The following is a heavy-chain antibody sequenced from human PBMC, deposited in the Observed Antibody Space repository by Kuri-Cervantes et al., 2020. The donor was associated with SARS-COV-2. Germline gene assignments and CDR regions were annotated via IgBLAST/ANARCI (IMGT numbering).Heavy chain of an antibody. CDR3: AKDIREQLVGVVGWFDP. J-gene: IGHJ5*02. CDR1: GFTFDNYA. D-gene: IGHD6-6*01. Sequence: GGSLSLSCAAYGFTFDNYAMHWVRQAPGKGLEWVSGISWNIGSIGYADSVKGRFTISRDNAKNSLYLQMNSVGAEDTALHYCAKDIREQLVGVVGWFDPWGQGTLVTVSS. V-gene: IGHV3-9*01. CDR2: ISWNIGSI.